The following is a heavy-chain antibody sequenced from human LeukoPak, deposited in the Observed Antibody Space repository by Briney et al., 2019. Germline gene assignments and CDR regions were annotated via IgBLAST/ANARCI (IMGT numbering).Heavy chain of an antibody. CDR1: GYTFTSYS. Sequence: ASVKVSCKTSGYTFTSYSITWVRQAPGQGLEWLGWISAYNGDTKYAQNLQGRVTRTTDTSTSTAYMELRSLRSDDTAVYYCGRVDMATTKDYWGQGTLVTVSS. CDR2: ISAYNGDT. CDR3: GRVDMATTKDY. D-gene: IGHD5-24*01. V-gene: IGHV1-18*01. J-gene: IGHJ4*02.